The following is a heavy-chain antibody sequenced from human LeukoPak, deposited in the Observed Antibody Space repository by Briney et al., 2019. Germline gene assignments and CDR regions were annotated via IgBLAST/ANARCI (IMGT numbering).Heavy chain of an antibody. J-gene: IGHJ4*02. D-gene: IGHD3-22*01. Sequence: PSETLSLTCTVSGGSISSYYWSWIRQPPGKGLEWIGYIYYIGSTNYNPSLKSRVTISVDTSKTQFSLKLSSVTAADTAVYYCARDSRQWLLAFDYWGQGTLVTVSS. V-gene: IGHV4-59*12. CDR1: GGSISSYY. CDR3: ARDSRQWLLAFDY. CDR2: IYYIGST.